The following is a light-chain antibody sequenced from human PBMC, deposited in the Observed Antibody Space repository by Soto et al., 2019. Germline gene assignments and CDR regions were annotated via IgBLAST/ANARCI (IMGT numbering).Light chain of an antibody. CDR2: WAS. V-gene: IGKV4-1*01. J-gene: IGKJ2*01. CDR1: QSVLYSSNNKNY. CDR3: QQYCSPPYT. Sequence: DIVMTQSPDSLAVSLGERATINCKSSQSVLYSSNNKNYLAWYQQKPGQPPKLLIYWASTRESGVPDRFSGSGSGTDFTLTISSLQAEDVAVYDGQQYCSPPYTFGRGNKLEI.